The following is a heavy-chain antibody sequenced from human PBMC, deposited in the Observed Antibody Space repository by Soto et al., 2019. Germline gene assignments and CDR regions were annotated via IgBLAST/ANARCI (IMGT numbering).Heavy chain of an antibody. CDR3: AREFFGYFVMGARNWFAP. J-gene: IGHJ5*02. V-gene: IGHV4-59*11. CDR1: DDPMTTHY. D-gene: IGHD3-16*02. Sequence: QVQLQESGPGLVKPSETLSLTCTVSDDPMTTHYWSWIRQPPGEGLEWIGNIYYNGNTKYNPSLKSRVNISVDTSKKEFSLRVSSVTAVDTAVYYCAREFFGYFVMGARNWFAPWGQGTPVIVSS. CDR2: IYYNGNT.